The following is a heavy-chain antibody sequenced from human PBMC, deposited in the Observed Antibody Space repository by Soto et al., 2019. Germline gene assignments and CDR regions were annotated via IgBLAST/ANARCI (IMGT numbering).Heavy chain of an antibody. CDR1: GFTFSSYA. CDR2: ISYDGRNK. D-gene: IGHD6-19*01. V-gene: IGHV3-30*18. Sequence: QVQLVESGGGGVQPGRSLRLSCAASGFTFSSYAMHWVRQAPGKGLEWVAVISYDGRNKYYAVYVKGRFTISRDNSKNTLYLQMSSLRAEDTAVYYCVKDGSSGWPYYYGMDVWGQGTTVTVSS. J-gene: IGHJ6*02. CDR3: VKDGSSGWPYYYGMDV.